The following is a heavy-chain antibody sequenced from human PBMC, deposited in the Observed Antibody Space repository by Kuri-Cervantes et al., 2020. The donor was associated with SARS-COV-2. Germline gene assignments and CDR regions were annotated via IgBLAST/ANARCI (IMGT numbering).Heavy chain of an antibody. Sequence: GSLRLSCTVPGGSISSYYWSWIRQPPGKGLEWIGYIYYSGSTNYNPPLKSRVTISVDTSKNQFSLKLSSVTAADTAVYHCARQDSSGYYYNFDYWGQGTLVTVSS. V-gene: IGHV4-59*01. CDR2: IYYSGST. CDR1: GGSISSYY. D-gene: IGHD3-22*01. CDR3: ARQDSSGYYYNFDY. J-gene: IGHJ4*02.